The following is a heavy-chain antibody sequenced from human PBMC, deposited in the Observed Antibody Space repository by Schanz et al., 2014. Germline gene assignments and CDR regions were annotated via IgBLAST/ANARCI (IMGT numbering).Heavy chain of an antibody. CDR1: GFTFSSYA. V-gene: IGHV3-33*08. CDR2: IWYDGNNK. Sequence: VQLLESGGGLVQPGGSLRLSCVASGFTFSSYAMSWVRQAPGKGLEWVAIIWYDGNNKKYADSVKGRFTISRDNFKNTLFLQMNSLRAEDTAVYYCARQPGRITVSGVVSNWFDPWGQGTLVTVSS. D-gene: IGHD3-3*01. CDR3: ARQPGRITVSGVVSNWFDP. J-gene: IGHJ5*02.